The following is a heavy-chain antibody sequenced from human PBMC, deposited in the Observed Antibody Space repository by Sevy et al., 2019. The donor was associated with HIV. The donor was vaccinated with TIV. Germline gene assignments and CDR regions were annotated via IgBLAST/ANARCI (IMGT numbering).Heavy chain of an antibody. CDR3: AKTINSGGGVVPAANYYYYGMDV. CDR2: INGKGRST. D-gene: IGHD2-2*01. CDR1: GFTFSGYA. Sequence: GESLKISCAASGFTFSGYAMSWVRQAPGKGLEWVSAINGKGRSTHYADSVEGRFTISRDNSKNTLYLQMNSLRAEDTAVYYCAKTINSGGGVVPAANYYYYGMDVWGQGTTVTVSS. J-gene: IGHJ6*02. V-gene: IGHV3-23*01.